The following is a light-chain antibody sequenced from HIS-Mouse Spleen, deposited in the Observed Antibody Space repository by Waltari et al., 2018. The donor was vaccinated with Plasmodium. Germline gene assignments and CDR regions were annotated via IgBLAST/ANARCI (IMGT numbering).Light chain of an antibody. Sequence: EIVMTQSPATLSVSPGERATLSCRASQSVSSNLAWYQQKPGQAPRLLIYGASTRATGIPARFSGSGSETEFTLTISSLQSEDFAVYYCQQYNNWSVTFGPGTKVDIK. CDR1: QSVSSN. CDR3: QQYNNWSVT. V-gene: IGKV3-15*01. CDR2: GAS. J-gene: IGKJ3*01.